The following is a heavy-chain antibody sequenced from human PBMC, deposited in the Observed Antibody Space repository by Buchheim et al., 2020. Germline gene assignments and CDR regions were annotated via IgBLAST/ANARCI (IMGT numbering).Heavy chain of an antibody. CDR2: ISYDGSNK. J-gene: IGHJ4*02. D-gene: IGHD3-22*01. CDR1: GFTFSSYG. CDR3: AIGGYYDSSGYHYFDY. V-gene: IGHV3-30*03. Sequence: QVQLVESGGGVVQPGRSLRLSCAASGFTFSSYGMHWVRQAPAKGLEWVAVISYDGSNKYYADSVKGRFTISRDNSKNTLYLQMNSLRAEDTAVYYCAIGGYYDSSGYHYFDYWGQGTL.